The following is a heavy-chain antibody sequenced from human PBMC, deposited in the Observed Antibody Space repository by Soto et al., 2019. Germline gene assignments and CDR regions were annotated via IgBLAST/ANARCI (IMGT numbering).Heavy chain of an antibody. V-gene: IGHV1-8*01. J-gene: IGHJ4*02. CDR3: TRGISDS. CDR2: MNPASGNT. Sequence: QVQLVQFGAEVKKPGDSVKVSCKASGDTFNTNDFNWVRQATGQGLEWMGWMNPASGNTGFAQKFQGRVSLTMDTSTSIAYMELSSLTSEDTAMYYCTRGISDSWGQGTLVTVSS. D-gene: IGHD3-3*02. CDR1: GDTFNTND.